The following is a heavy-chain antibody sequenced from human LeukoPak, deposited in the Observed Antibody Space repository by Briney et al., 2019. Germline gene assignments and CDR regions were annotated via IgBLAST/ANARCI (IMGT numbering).Heavy chain of an antibody. V-gene: IGHV4-31*03. D-gene: IGHD5-24*01. CDR2: IYYSGNT. CDR1: GGSISSGGYY. CDR3: AREQDGYYFDY. J-gene: IGHJ4*02. Sequence: PSETLSLTCTVSGGSISSGGYYWSWIRQHPGEGLEWIGYIYYSGNTYYNPSLKSRVTISVDTSKNQFSLKLSSVTAADTAVYYCAREQDGYYFDYWGQGTLVTVSS.